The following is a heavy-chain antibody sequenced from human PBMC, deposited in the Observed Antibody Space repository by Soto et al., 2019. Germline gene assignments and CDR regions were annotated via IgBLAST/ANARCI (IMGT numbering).Heavy chain of an antibody. CDR2: IIPIFGTA. D-gene: IGHD6-19*01. V-gene: IGHV1-69*13. CDR1: GVTFSSYA. CDR3: ARWVAVAGTPSYYFDY. J-gene: IGHJ4*02. Sequence: GASVKVSCKASGVTFSSYAISWVRQAPGQGLEWMGGIIPIFGTANYAQKFQGRVTITADESTSTAYMELSSLRSEDTAVYYCARWVAVAGTPSYYFDYWGQGTLVTVSS.